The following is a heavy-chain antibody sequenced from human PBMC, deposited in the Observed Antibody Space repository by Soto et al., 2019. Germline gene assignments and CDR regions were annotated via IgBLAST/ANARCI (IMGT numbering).Heavy chain of an antibody. D-gene: IGHD3-9*01. CDR3: ARIRGLLRYFDWSADY. Sequence: ASVKVSCKASGYTFTSYGISWVRQAPGQGLEWMGWISAYNGNTNYAQKLQGRVTMTTDTSTSTAYMELRSLRSDDTAVYYCARIRGLLRYFDWSADYWGQGTLVTVSS. J-gene: IGHJ4*02. V-gene: IGHV1-18*01. CDR2: ISAYNGNT. CDR1: GYTFTSYG.